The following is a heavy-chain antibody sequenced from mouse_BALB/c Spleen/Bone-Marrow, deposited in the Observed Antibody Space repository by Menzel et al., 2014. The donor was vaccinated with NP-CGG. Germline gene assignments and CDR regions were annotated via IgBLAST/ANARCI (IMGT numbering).Heavy chain of an antibody. Sequence: QVQLQQSGAELVKPGASVKLSCKASGYTFSSAYMYWVKQRPGQGLEWIGEINPSNGGTNFNEKFKSKATLTVDKSSSTAYMQLSSLASEDSAVYYCTRSRRAMDYWGQGTSGTVSS. CDR3: TRSRRAMDY. V-gene: IGHV1S81*02. CDR2: INPSNGGT. J-gene: IGHJ4*01. CDR1: GYTFSSAY. D-gene: IGHD2-12*01.